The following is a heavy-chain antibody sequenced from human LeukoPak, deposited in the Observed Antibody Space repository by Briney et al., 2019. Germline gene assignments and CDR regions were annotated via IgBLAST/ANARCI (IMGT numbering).Heavy chain of an antibody. J-gene: IGHJ6*03. Sequence: PSETLSLTCTVSGGSISSSSYYWGWIRQPPGKGLEWIGSIYYSGSTYYNPSLKSRVTISVDTSKNQFSLKLSSVTAADTAVYYCAGSSTVTTFAGYYYYMDVWGKGTTVTVSS. CDR2: IYYSGST. D-gene: IGHD4-17*01. CDR1: GGSISSSSYY. CDR3: AGSSTVTTFAGYYYYMDV. V-gene: IGHV4-39*01.